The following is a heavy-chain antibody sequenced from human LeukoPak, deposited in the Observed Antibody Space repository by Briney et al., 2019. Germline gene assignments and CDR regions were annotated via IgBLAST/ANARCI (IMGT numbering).Heavy chain of an antibody. CDR2: ISTSGST. V-gene: IGHV4-61*02. J-gene: IGHJ6*03. CDR1: GGSISSGSYY. CDR3: ARDRLEGWLQLSEYMDV. D-gene: IGHD5-24*01. Sequence: SETLSLTCTVSGGSISSGSYYWSWIRQPAGKGLEWIGRISTSGSTNYNPSLKSRVTISVDTSKNQFSLRLSSVTAADTAVYYCARDRLEGWLQLSEYMDVWGKGTTVTVSS.